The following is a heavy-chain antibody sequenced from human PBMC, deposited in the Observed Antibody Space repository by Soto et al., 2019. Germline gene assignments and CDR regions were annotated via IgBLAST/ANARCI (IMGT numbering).Heavy chain of an antibody. CDR2: IIPIFGTA. J-gene: IGHJ6*02. CDR1: GYTFTSYY. D-gene: IGHD3-3*01. CDR3: ARGFNPYYDFWSGYYYYYYYGMDV. V-gene: IGHV1-69*13. Sequence: SVKVSCKASGYTFTSYYMNWVRQAPGQGLKWMGGIIPIFGTANYAQKFQGRVTITADESTSTAYMELSSLRSEDTAVYYCARGFNPYYDFWSGYYYYYYYGMDVWGQGTTVTVSS.